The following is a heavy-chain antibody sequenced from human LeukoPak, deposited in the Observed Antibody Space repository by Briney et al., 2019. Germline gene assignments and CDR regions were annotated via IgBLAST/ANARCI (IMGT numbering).Heavy chain of an antibody. CDR1: GFTFSSYS. Sequence: GGSLRLSCAASGFTFSSYSMNWVRQAPGKGLEWVSSISSSSSYIYYADSVKGRFTISRDNAKNSLYLQMNSLRAEDTAVYYCERDSPYYDYVWGSYRYGAFDIWGQGKLVTVSS. CDR3: ERDSPYYDYVWGSYRYGAFDI. J-gene: IGHJ3*02. D-gene: IGHD3-16*02. CDR2: ISSSSSYI. V-gene: IGHV3-21*01.